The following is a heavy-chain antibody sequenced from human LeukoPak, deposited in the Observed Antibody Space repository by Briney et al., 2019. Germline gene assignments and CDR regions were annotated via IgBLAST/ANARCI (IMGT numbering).Heavy chain of an antibody. J-gene: IGHJ4*02. D-gene: IGHD2-21*01. Sequence: VGSLRLSCAASGFTFSSYWMSWVRQAPGGGLEWLANIKQDGSDKYYVGSVKGRFTISRDNAQNSLFLQINSLRAEDTAVYYCAREIKAGDCSDYWGQGTPVTVSS. CDR2: IKQDGSDK. CDR1: GFTFSSYW. V-gene: IGHV3-7*01. CDR3: AREIKAGDCSDY.